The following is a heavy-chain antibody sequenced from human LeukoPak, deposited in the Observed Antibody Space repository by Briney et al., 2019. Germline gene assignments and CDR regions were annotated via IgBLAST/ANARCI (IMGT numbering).Heavy chain of an antibody. D-gene: IGHD6-13*01. V-gene: IGHV3-30-3*01. CDR3: ARARQDWQQLVLDIYYGMDV. CDR2: ISYDGSNK. CDR1: GFTFSSYA. J-gene: IGHJ6*02. Sequence: PGRSLRLSCAASGFTFSSYAMHWVRQAPGKGLEWVAVISYDGSNKYYADSVKGRFTISRDNSKNTLYLQMNSLRAEDTAVYYCARARQDWQQLVLDIYYGMDVWGQGTTVTVS.